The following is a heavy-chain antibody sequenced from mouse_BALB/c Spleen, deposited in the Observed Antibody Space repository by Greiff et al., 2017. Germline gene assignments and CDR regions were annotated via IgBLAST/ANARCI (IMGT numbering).Heavy chain of an antibody. CDR1: GFTFSSYA. V-gene: IGHV5-9-4*01. CDR3: ARSYYGSSYDYAMDY. D-gene: IGHD1-1*01. Sequence: EVMLVESGGGLVKPGGSLKLSCAASGFTFSSYAMSWVRQSPEKRLEWVAEISSGGSYTYYPDTVTGRFTISRDNAKNTLYLEMRSLRSEDTAMYYCARSYYGSSYDYAMDYWGQGTSVTVSS. CDR2: ISSGGSYT. J-gene: IGHJ4*01.